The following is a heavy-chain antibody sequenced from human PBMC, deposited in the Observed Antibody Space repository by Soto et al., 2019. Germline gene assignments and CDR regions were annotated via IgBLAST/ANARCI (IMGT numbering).Heavy chain of an antibody. CDR2: ISAYNGNT. V-gene: IGHV1-18*01. J-gene: IGHJ5*02. Sequence: GASVKVSCKASGYTFTNYGISWVRQAPGRGLEWMGWISAYNGNTKYAQKLQGRVTMTTDTSTSTAYMELRSLRSDDTAVYYCARGVGSGSYYNQYNWFDPWGQGTLVTVSS. CDR1: GYTFTNYG. CDR3: ARGVGSGSYYNQYNWFDP. D-gene: IGHD3-10*01.